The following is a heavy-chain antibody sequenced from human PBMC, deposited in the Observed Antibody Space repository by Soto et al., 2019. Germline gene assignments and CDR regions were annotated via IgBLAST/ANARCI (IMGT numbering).Heavy chain of an antibody. J-gene: IGHJ3*02. V-gene: IGHV1-69*01. Sequence: QVQLVQSGAEVKKPGSSVKVSCKASGGTFSSYAISWVRQAPGQGLEWMGGFIPIFGTANYAQKFQCLVTITADESTSTAYMYLSSLRSEDTAVYYCAIDIETTVTTCGAFDIWVQWTMVTVSS. CDR1: GGTFSSYA. CDR2: FIPIFGTA. D-gene: IGHD4-17*01. CDR3: AIDIETTVTTCGAFDI.